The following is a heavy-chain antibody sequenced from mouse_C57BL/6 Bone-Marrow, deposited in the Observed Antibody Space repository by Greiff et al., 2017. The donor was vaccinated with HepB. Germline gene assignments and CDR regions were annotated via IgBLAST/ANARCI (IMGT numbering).Heavy chain of an antibody. CDR2: ISSGGSYT. CDR1: GFTFSSYG. CDR3: AREGGCLDY. Sequence: EVKLMESGGDLVKPGGSLKLSCAASGFTFSSYGMSWVRPTPDKRLEWVATISSGGSYTYYPDSVKGRFTISRDNAKNTLYLQMSSLKAEDTAMYYCAREGGCLDYWGQGTTLTVSS. V-gene: IGHV5-6*01. J-gene: IGHJ2*01.